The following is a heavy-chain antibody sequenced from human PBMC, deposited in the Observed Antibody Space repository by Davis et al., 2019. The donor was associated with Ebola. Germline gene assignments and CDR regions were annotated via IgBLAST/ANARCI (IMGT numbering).Heavy chain of an antibody. V-gene: IGHV4-39*07. Sequence: SETLSLTCTVSGGSIISSSSYWGWIRQPPRKGLEWIGSIYYSGITYYNPSLKSRVTISVDTSKNQFSLKLSSVTAADTAVYYCARGGYSSSWGYYYYGMDVWGKGTTVTVSS. CDR3: ARGGYSSSWGYYYYGMDV. J-gene: IGHJ6*04. D-gene: IGHD6-13*01. CDR1: GGSIISSSSY. CDR2: IYYSGIT.